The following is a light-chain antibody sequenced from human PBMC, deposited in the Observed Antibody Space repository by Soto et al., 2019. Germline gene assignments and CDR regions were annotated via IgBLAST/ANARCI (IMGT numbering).Light chain of an antibody. CDR1: QSVSSNY. Sequence: EIVLTHSPGTLSLSPGERGTLSCRASQSVSSNYLAWYQQKPGQAPRLLVYSAFSRDTGIPDRFSGSGSGTDFPLNIRRLEPEDFAVYYCQYYGSSPWTFGQGTKVEI. CDR2: SAF. V-gene: IGKV3-20*01. J-gene: IGKJ1*01. CDR3: QYYGSSPWT.